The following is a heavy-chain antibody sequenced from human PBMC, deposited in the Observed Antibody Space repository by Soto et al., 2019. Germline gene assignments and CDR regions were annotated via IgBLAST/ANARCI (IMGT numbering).Heavy chain of an antibody. D-gene: IGHD2-15*01. J-gene: IGHJ4*02. V-gene: IGHV4-38-2*01. CDR3: ARGWTFDY. Sequence: SETLSLTCDVSGYSITSGFYRGWIRQPPGKGLEWIGSIFHSGTTYYNPSLKSRVAISIDTSKNQFSLKLTSVTAADTAVYYCARGWTFDYWGQGTLVTVSS. CDR1: GYSITSGFY. CDR2: IFHSGTT.